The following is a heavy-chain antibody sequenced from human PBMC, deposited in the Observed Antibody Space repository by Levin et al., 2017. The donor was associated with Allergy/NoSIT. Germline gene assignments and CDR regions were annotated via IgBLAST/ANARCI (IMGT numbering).Heavy chain of an antibody. CDR3: ARSRYSSGWYADAFDI. D-gene: IGHD6-19*01. J-gene: IGHJ3*02. CDR1: GGSITSGDYY. Sequence: PSETLSLTCTVSGGSITSGDYYWSWIRQPPGKGLEWIGYIFYSGTTYYNPSLKSRVTKSVDTSKNQFSLKLSSVTAADTAVYYCARSRYSSGWYADAFDIWGQGTMVTVSS. V-gene: IGHV4-30-4*01. CDR2: IFYSGTT.